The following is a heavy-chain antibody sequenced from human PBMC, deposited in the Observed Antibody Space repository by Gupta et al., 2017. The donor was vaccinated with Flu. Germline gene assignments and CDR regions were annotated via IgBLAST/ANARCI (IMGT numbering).Heavy chain of an antibody. CDR1: GGSIRSGSYY. D-gene: IGHD2-15*01. Sequence: QVQLQESGPGLVKPSQTLSLTCTVSGGSIRSGSYYWSWIRQPAGKGLEWIGRIYTSGSTNYNPSLKSRVTISVDTSKNQFSLKLSSVTAADTAVYYCARDPKVYCSGGSCYGGMDVWGQGTTVTVSS. CDR3: ARDPKVYCSGGSCYGGMDV. CDR2: IYTSGST. V-gene: IGHV4-61*02. J-gene: IGHJ6*02.